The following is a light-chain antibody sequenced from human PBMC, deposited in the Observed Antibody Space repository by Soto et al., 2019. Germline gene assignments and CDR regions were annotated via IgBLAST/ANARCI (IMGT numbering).Light chain of an antibody. CDR1: TSDIGGYKY. V-gene: IGLV2-14*03. CDR2: DVT. CDR3: SSYTSSSTLV. J-gene: IGLJ2*01. Sequence: QYALTQPASVSGSPGQSITIACAGTTSDIGGYKYVSWYQHHPGKAPKLVIYDVTNRPSGVSTRFSGSKFGNTASLTISGLQAEDEAEYYCSSYTSSSTLVFGGGTKVTVL.